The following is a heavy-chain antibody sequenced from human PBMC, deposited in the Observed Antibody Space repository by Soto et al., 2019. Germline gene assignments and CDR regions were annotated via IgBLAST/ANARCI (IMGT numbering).Heavy chain of an antibody. CDR3: ARNVVVVVSGAKYDAFDI. V-gene: IGHV3-7*05. J-gene: IGHJ3*02. D-gene: IGHD2-15*01. CDR2: IKEDGGMT. CDR1: GFTFSNYW. Sequence: EVQLVESGGGLVQPGGSLRLSCGASGFTFSNYWMTWVRQAPGKGLEWVANIKEDGGMTYYLDSVQGRFTISRDKAKNSLYLKMNSLRDEDTAVYYCARNVVVVVSGAKYDAFDIWGQGTMVTVSS.